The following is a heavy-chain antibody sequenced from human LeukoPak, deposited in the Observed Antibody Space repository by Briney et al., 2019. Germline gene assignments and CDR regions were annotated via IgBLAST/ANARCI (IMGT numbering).Heavy chain of an antibody. CDR1: GGSISSYY. CDR2: TYYSGST. J-gene: IGHJ4*02. V-gene: IGHV4-59*01. D-gene: IGHD2-2*01. Sequence: SETLSLTCTVSGGSISSYYWSWIRQPPGKGPEWIGYTYYSGSTNYNPSLKSRVTISVDTSKNQFSLKLSSVTAADTAVYYCARLGCSSTSCQNDYWGQGTLVTVSS. CDR3: ARLGCSSTSCQNDY.